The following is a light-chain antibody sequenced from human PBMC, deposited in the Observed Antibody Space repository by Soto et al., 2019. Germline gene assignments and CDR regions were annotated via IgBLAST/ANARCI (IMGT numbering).Light chain of an antibody. V-gene: IGKV3-20*01. J-gene: IGKJ1*01. CDR3: CQDGSRLPWT. Sequence: EIVLTQSPGTLSLSPGEGATLSCRASQIVRHNYLARYQQKPGQDPRLLVFGASHRATGSPDRFIGSRSGTAVTLNISWMEPDDFVGDYYCQDGSRLPWTFGQGTKVEIK. CDR2: GAS. CDR1: QIVRHNY.